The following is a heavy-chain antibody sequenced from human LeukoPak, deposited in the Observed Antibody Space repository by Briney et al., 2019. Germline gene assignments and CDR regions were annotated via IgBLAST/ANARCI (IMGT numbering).Heavy chain of an antibody. Sequence: GGSLRLSCEASGFTFSKYWMHWVRQAPGKGLEWVSRISSDGSSTTYADSVRGRFTISRDNAKNTVHLQMNSLRAEDTAVYYCARDPDSSGWSSKDYWGQGTLVTVSS. V-gene: IGHV3-74*01. D-gene: IGHD6-19*01. CDR1: GFTFSKYW. CDR2: ISSDGSST. CDR3: ARDPDSSGWSSKDY. J-gene: IGHJ4*02.